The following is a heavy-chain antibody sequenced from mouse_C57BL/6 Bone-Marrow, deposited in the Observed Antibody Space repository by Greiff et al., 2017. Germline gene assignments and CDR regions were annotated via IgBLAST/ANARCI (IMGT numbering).Heavy chain of an antibody. CDR2: IRSKSSNYAT. Sequence: EVQVVESGGGLVQPKGSLKLSCAASGFTFNTYAMHWVRQAPGKGLEWVARIRSKSSNYATYYADSVKDRFTISRDDSQSMLYLQMNNLKTEDTAMYYCVRKGYYGSSYDYAMDYWGQGTSVTVSS. J-gene: IGHJ4*01. V-gene: IGHV10-3*01. D-gene: IGHD1-1*01. CDR3: VRKGYYGSSYDYAMDY. CDR1: GFTFNTYA.